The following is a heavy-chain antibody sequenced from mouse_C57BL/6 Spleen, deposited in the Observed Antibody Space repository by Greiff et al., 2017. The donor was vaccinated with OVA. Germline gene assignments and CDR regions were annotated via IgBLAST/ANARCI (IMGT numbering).Heavy chain of an antibody. CDR3: AKSYYYGSSYVDYYAMDY. D-gene: IGHD1-1*01. V-gene: IGHV1-22*01. J-gene: IGHJ4*01. CDR2: INPNNGGT. Sequence: VQLQQSGPELVKPGASVKMSCKASGYTFTDYNMHWVKQSHGKSLEWIGYINPNNGGTSSNQKFKGKATLTVNKSSSTAYMELRSLTSEDSAGYYLAKSYYYGSSYVDYYAMDYWGKGTSVTVSS. CDR1: GYTFTDYN.